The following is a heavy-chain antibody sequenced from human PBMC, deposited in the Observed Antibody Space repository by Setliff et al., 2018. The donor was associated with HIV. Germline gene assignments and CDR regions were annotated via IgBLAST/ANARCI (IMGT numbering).Heavy chain of an antibody. Sequence: SETLSLTCAVYGGSFSGYYWSWIRQPPGKGLEWIGEINHSGSTNYNPSLKSRVTISVDTSKNWFSLTLRSVTAADTAVYYCARTRSGTYYGEMNWFDPWGQGILVTVSS. J-gene: IGHJ5*02. CDR3: ARTRSGTYYGEMNWFDP. CDR1: GGSFSGYY. D-gene: IGHD3-10*01. V-gene: IGHV4-34*01. CDR2: INHSGST.